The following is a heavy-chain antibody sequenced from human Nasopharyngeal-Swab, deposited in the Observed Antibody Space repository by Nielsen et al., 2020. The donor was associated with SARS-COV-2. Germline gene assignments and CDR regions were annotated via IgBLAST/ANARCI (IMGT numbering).Heavy chain of an antibody. CDR2: ISYDGSNK. CDR1: GFTFSSYG. CDR3: VGELLPYYGMDV. V-gene: IGHV3-30*03. J-gene: IGHJ6*02. D-gene: IGHD1-26*01. Sequence: LKISCAASGFTFSSYGMHWVRQAPGKGLEWVAVISYDGSNKYYADSVKDRFTISRDNSKNTLYLQMNSLRAEDTAVYYCVGELLPYYGMDVWGQGTTVTVSS.